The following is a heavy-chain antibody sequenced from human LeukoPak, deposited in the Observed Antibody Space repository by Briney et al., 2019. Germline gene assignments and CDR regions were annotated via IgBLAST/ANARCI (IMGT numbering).Heavy chain of an antibody. CDR3: ARAGQGYCTSASCYLSLDY. J-gene: IGHJ4*02. D-gene: IGHD2-2*01. CDR1: GFTFSDYY. V-gene: IGHV4-34*01. CDR2: IYHSGST. Sequence: LRLSCAASGFTFSDYYMSWVRQPPGKGLEWIGQIYHSGSTNYNPSLKSRVAISVDKSKNQFSLNLNSVTAADTAVYYCARAGQGYCTSASCYLSLDYWGQGTLVTVSS.